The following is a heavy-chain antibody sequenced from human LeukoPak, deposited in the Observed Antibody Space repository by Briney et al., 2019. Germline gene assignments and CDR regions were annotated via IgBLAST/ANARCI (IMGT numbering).Heavy chain of an antibody. CDR1: EFTFKDYW. V-gene: IGHV3-7*01. J-gene: IGHJ4*02. CDR2: IKLDGSER. Sequence: GGSLRLSCAASEFTFKDYWMSWVRQAPGKGLEWVANIKLDGSERYYMDSVKGRFTVSRDNSKNTLYLQMNSLRAEDTAVYYRARALTMIVVVPGYWGQGTLVTVSS. CDR3: ARALTMIVVVPGY. D-gene: IGHD3-22*01.